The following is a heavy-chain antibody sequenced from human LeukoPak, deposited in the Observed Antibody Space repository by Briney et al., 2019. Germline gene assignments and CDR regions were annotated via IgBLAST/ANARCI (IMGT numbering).Heavy chain of an antibody. V-gene: IGHV4-59*01. Sequence: SETLSLTCTVSGGSFSSYYWSWIRQPPGKGLEWIGYIYYSGSTNYNPSLKSRVTISLDTSKNQFSLKLTSVTAADTAVYYCARSELLWFGGVNSGFDYWGQGTLVTVSS. CDR3: ARSELLWFGGVNSGFDY. CDR1: GGSFSSYY. D-gene: IGHD3-10*01. CDR2: IYYSGST. J-gene: IGHJ4*02.